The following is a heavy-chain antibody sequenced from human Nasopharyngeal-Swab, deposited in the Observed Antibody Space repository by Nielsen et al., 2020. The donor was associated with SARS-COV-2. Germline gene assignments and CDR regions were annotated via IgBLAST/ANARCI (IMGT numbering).Heavy chain of an antibody. CDR3: ARDYYGSGKGWFDP. V-gene: IGHV3-33*01. D-gene: IGHD3-10*01. J-gene: IGHJ5*02. Sequence: WIRQPPGKGLEWVAVIWYDGSNKYYADSVKGRFTISRDNSKNTLYLQMNSLRAEDTAVYHCARDYYGSGKGWFDPWGQGTLVTVSS. CDR2: IWYDGSNK.